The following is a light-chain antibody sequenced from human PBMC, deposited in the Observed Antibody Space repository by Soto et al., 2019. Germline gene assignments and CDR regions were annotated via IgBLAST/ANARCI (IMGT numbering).Light chain of an antibody. V-gene: IGLV2-14*03. CDR2: GVT. CDR1: SGDVGFYDF. Sequence: QSALTQPASMSGSPGQSITISCTGTSGDVGFYDFVSWYQQHPGKVPRLIIYGVTKRPSGVSHRFSGSKSGNTASLTISGLQVEDEADYSCASYTGSSTYLFGVGTKVTVL. J-gene: IGLJ3*02. CDR3: ASYTGSSTYL.